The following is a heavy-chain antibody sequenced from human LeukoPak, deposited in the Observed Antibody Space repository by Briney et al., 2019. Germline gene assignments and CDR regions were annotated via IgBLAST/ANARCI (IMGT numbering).Heavy chain of an antibody. CDR3: ARLNSGTYAFDY. D-gene: IGHD1-26*01. J-gene: IGHJ4*02. V-gene: IGHV3-43*01. CDR2: ISWDGGSR. Sequence: GGSLRLSCAASGFTFDDYTMHWVRQAPGKGLEWVSLISWDGGSRYYADSVKGRFTISRDNSKNSLYLQMNSLRAEDTAVYYCARLNSGTYAFDYWGQGTLVTVSS. CDR1: GFTFDDYT.